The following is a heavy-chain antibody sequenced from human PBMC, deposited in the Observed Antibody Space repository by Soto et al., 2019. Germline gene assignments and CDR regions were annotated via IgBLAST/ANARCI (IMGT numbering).Heavy chain of an antibody. CDR1: GFTFRRYW. CDR2: INGDGSST. V-gene: IGHV3-74*01. J-gene: IGHJ3*02. CDR3: VSLVERSDIAFDI. D-gene: IGHD6-6*01. Sequence: EVQLVESGGGLVQPGGSLRLSCAASGFTFRRYWMHWVRQASGKGLVWVSRINGDGSSTSYADSVKGRFTVSRDNAKNTLYLQMYSLRVEDTAVYYCVSLVERSDIAFDIWGQGTMVTVSS.